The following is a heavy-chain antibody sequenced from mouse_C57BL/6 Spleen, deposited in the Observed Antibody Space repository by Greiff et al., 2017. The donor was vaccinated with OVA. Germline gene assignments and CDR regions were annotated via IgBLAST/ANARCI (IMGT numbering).Heavy chain of an antibody. CDR2: IYPGSGNT. V-gene: IGHV1-76*01. CDR3: ARAATTVVTWFAY. Sequence: VQLQQSGAELVRPGASVKLSCKASGYTFTDYYINWVKQRPGQGLEWIARIYPGSGNTYYNEKFKGKATLTAEKSSSTAYMQLSSLTSEDSAVYFCARAATTVVTWFAYWGQGTLVTVSA. D-gene: IGHD1-1*01. J-gene: IGHJ3*01. CDR1: GYTFTDYY.